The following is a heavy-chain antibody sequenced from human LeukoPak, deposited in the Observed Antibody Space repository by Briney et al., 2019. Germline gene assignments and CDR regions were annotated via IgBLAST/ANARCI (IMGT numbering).Heavy chain of an antibody. V-gene: IGHV4-59*01. CDR3: ARQLERRFDP. CDR2: IYYSGST. D-gene: IGHD1-1*01. J-gene: IGHJ5*02. Sequence: SETLSLTCTVSGGSISSYYGSWIRQPPGKGLEWIGYIYYSGSTNYNPSLKSRVTISVDTSKNQFSLKLSSVTAADTAVYYCARQLERRFDPWGQGTLVTVSS. CDR1: GGSISSYY.